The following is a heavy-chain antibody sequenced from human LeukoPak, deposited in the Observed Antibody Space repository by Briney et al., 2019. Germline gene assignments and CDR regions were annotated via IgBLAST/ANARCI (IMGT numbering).Heavy chain of an antibody. CDR2: IYPGDSDT. CDR3: ARQGGSYGVLSSYWFDP. J-gene: IGHJ5*02. Sequence: KDGESLKISCKGSGYSFTSYWIGWVRQMPGKGLEWMGIIYPGDSDTRYSPSFQGQVTISADKSISTAYLQWSSLKASDTAMYYCARQGGSYGVLSSYWFDPWGQGTLVTVSS. D-gene: IGHD1-26*01. CDR1: GYSFTSYW. V-gene: IGHV5-51*01.